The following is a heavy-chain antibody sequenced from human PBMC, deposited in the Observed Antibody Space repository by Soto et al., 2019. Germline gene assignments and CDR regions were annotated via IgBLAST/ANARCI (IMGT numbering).Heavy chain of an antibody. Sequence: PGGSLRLSCAASRFTFSDYYMIWIRQAPGKGLEWVAYISSSGTGIYYPDPVKGRFTISRDNAKNSLFLQINSLRAEDTAVYYCARAYSDAFDIWGQGTMVTVSS. CDR3: ARAYSDAFDI. D-gene: IGHD2-15*01. CDR1: RFTFSDYY. J-gene: IGHJ3*02. CDR2: ISSSGTGI. V-gene: IGHV3-11*01.